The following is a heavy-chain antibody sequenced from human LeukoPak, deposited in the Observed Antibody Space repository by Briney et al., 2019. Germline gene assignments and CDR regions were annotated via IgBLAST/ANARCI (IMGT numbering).Heavy chain of an antibody. J-gene: IGHJ4*02. CDR1: GFTFSTYG. D-gene: IGHD4-11*01. CDR3: AKDRHDYSNSFDY. CDR2: ISYDGSNK. V-gene: IGHV3-30*18. Sequence: GGSLRLSCAASGFTFSTYGMHWVRQAPGKGLEWVAVISYDGSNKYYADSVKGRFTISRDNSKNTLYLQMNSLRAEDTAVFYCAKDRHDYSNSFDYWGRGTLVTVSS.